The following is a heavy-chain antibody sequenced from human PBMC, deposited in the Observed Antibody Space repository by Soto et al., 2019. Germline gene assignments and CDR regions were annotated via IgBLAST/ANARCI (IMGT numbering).Heavy chain of an antibody. D-gene: IGHD2-2*01. CDR2: ISSSSSYI. Sequence: GGSLRLSCAASGFPFISYAMHWVRQDPGEGQGLRRGLEWVSSISSSSSYIYYADSVKGRFTISRDNAKNSLYLQMNSLRAEDTAVYYCAREGQVVPAAILFWFDPWGQGTLVTVSS. CDR3: AREGQVVPAAILFWFDP. J-gene: IGHJ5*02. CDR1: GFPFISYA. V-gene: IGHV3-21*01.